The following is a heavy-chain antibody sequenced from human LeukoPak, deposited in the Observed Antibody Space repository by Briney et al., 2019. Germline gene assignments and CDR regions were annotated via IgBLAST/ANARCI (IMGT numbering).Heavy chain of an antibody. J-gene: IGHJ4*02. V-gene: IGHV3-21*01. D-gene: IGHD5-18*01. Sequence: PGGSLRLSCAASGFTFSSYTMNWVRQAPGKGLEWVSAISSSSSYIYYADSVKGRFTISRHNAKRSLYLQMNSLRAEDTAVYYCAKPRYSYGQGRPGYWGQGTLVTVSS. CDR1: GFTFSSYT. CDR2: ISSSSSYI. CDR3: AKPRYSYGQGRPGY.